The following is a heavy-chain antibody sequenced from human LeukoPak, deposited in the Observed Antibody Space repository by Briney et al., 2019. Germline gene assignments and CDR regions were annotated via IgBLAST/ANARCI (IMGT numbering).Heavy chain of an antibody. V-gene: IGHV3-48*01. CDR3: ARAARPKLRFLDFDY. D-gene: IGHD3-3*01. CDR2: LSSTGGTR. Sequence: PGGSLRLSCVASGFTFSTYDMNWVRQAPGKGLDWVSYLSSTGGTRYYAKSVQGRFTISRDDGKNSLYLQISSLRAEDTAVYYCARAARPKLRFLDFDYWGQGTLLTVSS. J-gene: IGHJ4*02. CDR1: GFTFSTYD.